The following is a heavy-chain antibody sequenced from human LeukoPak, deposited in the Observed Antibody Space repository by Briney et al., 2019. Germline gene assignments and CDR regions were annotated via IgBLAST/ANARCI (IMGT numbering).Heavy chain of an antibody. CDR1: GYTFRQYS. V-gene: IGHV1-24*01. CDR3: AALDDYDSSGYPPG. D-gene: IGHD3-22*01. Sequence: ASVKVSCKASGYTFRQYSISWVRQAPGKGLEWMGGFDPEDGETIYAQKFQGRVTMTEDTSTDTAYMELSSLTSEDTAVYYCAALDDYDSSGYPPGWGQGTLVTVSS. CDR2: FDPEDGET. J-gene: IGHJ4*02.